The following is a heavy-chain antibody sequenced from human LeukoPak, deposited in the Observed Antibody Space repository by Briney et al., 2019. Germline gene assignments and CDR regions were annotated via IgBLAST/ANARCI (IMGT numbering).Heavy chain of an antibody. Sequence: SETLSLTCAVYGWTFSGYYWSWIRQPPGKGLEGIGEINQSGSTNYNPSLKSRVTIPVDTSKNQFCLKLSSVAAADTAVYYCARGWYFGVVIIGLDYWGQGTLVTVSS. CDR3: ARGWYFGVVIIGLDY. CDR1: GWTFSGYY. J-gene: IGHJ4*02. CDR2: INQSGST. V-gene: IGHV4-34*01. D-gene: IGHD3-3*01.